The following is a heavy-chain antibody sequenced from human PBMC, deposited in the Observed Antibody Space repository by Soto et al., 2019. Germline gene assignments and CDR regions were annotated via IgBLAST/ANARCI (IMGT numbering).Heavy chain of an antibody. D-gene: IGHD3-16*01. CDR3: ARATFGAPNDF. CDR1: GYTFTGYY. V-gene: IGHV1-2*07. Sequence: ASVKVSCKASGYTFTGYYMHWVRQAPGQGLEFMGWINPNNGDSDSPHKFKGRVTMTRDTYISTFYMELSRLTSDDTAVYFCARATFGAPNDFWGQGTLVTVSS. CDR2: INPNNGDS. J-gene: IGHJ4*02.